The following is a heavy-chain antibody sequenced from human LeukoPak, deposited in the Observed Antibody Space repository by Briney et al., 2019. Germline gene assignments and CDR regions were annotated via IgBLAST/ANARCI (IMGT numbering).Heavy chain of an antibody. CDR1: GFTFSSYN. CDR2: ITSSSSYV. D-gene: IGHD1/OR15-1a*01. V-gene: IGHV3-21*04. Sequence: AGGSLRLSCEASGFTFSSYNMNWVRQAPGKRLEWVSSITSSSSYVFYADSVKGRFTISRDNAKNSLYLQMNSLRAEDTAVYYCAKDKNKMLDYWGQGTLVTVSS. CDR3: AKDKNKMLDY. J-gene: IGHJ4*02.